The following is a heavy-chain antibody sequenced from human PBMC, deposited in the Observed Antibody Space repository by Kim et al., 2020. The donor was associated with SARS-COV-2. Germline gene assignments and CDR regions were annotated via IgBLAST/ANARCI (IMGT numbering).Heavy chain of an antibody. D-gene: IGHD1-26*01. Sequence: STDSADSVKGRFTISRDNSKNTLYLQMNSLRAEDTAVYYCARLEVGALDYWGQGTLVTVSS. V-gene: IGHV3-53*01. CDR2: ST. J-gene: IGHJ4*02. CDR3: ARLEVGALDY.